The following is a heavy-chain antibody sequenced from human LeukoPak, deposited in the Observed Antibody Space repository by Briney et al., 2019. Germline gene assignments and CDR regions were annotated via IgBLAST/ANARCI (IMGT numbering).Heavy chain of an antibody. CDR2: TYYRSHCYD. Sequence: SQTLSLTCAIYGDSVSSNSSAWNWISQSPSRGLVWLGRTYYRSHCYDHYALSVKSRVTINPDTSKNQFSLHLNSLTPEHTAVYYCAREDSSGGICNYDSAFDIWGQGTMATVSS. J-gene: IGHJ3*02. D-gene: IGHD2-15*01. CDR3: AREDSSGGICNYDSAFDI. CDR1: GDSVSSNSSA. V-gene: IGHV6-1*01.